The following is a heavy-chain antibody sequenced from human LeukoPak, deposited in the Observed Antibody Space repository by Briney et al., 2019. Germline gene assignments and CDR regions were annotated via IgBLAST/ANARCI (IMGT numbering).Heavy chain of an antibody. D-gene: IGHD6-19*01. J-gene: IGHJ2*01. CDR3: ASGSSGWLWYFDL. CDR2: IYDTGSN. Sequence: SETLSLTCAVSGYSISSGYYWGWIRQPPGKGLEWIGSIYDTGSNYYTPSLKSRVTISIDTSKNQFSLKLSSVTAADTAVYYCASGSSGWLWYFDLWGRGTLVIVSS. CDR1: GYSISSGYY. V-gene: IGHV4-38-2*01.